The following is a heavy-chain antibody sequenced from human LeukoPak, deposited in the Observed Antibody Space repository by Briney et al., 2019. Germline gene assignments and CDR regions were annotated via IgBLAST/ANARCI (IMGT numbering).Heavy chain of an antibody. V-gene: IGHV1-8*01. Sequence: ASVKVSCKASGYTFTSYDINWMRQATGQGLEWMGWMNPNSGNTGYAQKFQGRVTMTRNTSISTADMELSSLRSDDTAVYYCARGDFWNWFDPWGQGTLVTVSS. CDR3: ARGDFWNWFDP. CDR2: MNPNSGNT. D-gene: IGHD3-3*01. CDR1: GYTFTSYD. J-gene: IGHJ5*02.